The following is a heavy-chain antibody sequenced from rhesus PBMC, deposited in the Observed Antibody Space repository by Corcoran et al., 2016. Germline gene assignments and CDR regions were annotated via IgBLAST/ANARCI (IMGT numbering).Heavy chain of an antibody. V-gene: IGHV4-80*01. Sequence: QVLLQESGPGLVKPSETLSLPCTVSGVSFSSHCWTWVRQPPGRGLEWIGEINGNTGNTNYNPSLKSRVTISKDASKNQLSLQLNSMTAADTALYYCTRHNDSPLDSWGQGVVVTVSS. CDR1: GVSFSSHC. CDR3: TRHNDSPLDS. CDR2: INGNTGNT. D-gene: IGHD1-32*01. J-gene: IGHJ6*01.